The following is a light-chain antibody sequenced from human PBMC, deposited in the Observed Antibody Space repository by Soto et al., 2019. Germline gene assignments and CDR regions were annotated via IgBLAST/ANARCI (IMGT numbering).Light chain of an antibody. V-gene: IGLV2-23*01. Sequence: QSALTQPASVSGSPGQSITISCTGISSDVGSYKFVSWYQEHPGKAPKVMIYEGSKRPSGVSNRFSGSKSGNTASLTISGLQAEDEADYYCCSYAGSGIYVFGTGTKVTVL. CDR3: CSYAGSGIYV. CDR1: SSDVGSYKF. CDR2: EGS. J-gene: IGLJ1*01.